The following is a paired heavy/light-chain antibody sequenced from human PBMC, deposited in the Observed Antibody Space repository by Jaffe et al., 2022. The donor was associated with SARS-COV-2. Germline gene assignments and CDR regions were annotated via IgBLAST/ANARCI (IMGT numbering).Light chain of an antibody. V-gene: IGLV2-11*01. Sequence: QSALTQPRSVSESPGQSVTISCTGTSSDVGGYNYVSWYQQHPGKAPKLMIYDVSKRPSGVPDRFSGSKSGNTASLAISGLQAEDEADYYCCSYAGSYTWVFGGGTKLTVL. J-gene: IGLJ3*02. CDR2: DVS. CDR3: CSYAGSYTWV. CDR1: SSDVGGYNY.
Heavy chain of an antibody. J-gene: IGHJ5*02. V-gene: IGHV2-5*02. CDR3: AHNIYGSGRGRFDP. Sequence: QITLKESGPALVKPTQTLTLTCTFSGFSLRTTGVGVGWIRQPPGKALEWLALIYWDDDKRYSPSLRSRLTITKDTSKNQVVLTMTNVDPVDTATYYCAHNIYGSGRGRFDPWGQGTLVTVSS. D-gene: IGHD3-10*01. CDR1: GFSLRTTGVG. CDR2: IYWDDDK.